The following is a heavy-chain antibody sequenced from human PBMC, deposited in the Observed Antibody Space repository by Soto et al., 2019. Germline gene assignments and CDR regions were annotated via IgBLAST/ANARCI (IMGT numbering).Heavy chain of an antibody. D-gene: IGHD3-10*01. V-gene: IGHV3-11*01. CDR3: ARGTYGMDV. CDR2: IGASGSPI. CDR1: GFSFSDYY. J-gene: IGHJ6*02. Sequence: QMQLVQSGGGLVKPGGSLRLSCAASGFSFSDYYMSWIRRAPGKGLEWVSYIGASGSPIYFGDSVKGRFSISRDNTNNSLYLQMNSLRPDDTAVYYCARGTYGMDVGGQGTTVIVSS.